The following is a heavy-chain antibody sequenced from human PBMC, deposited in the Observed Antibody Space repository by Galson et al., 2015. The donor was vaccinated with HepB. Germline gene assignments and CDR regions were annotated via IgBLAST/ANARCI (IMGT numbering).Heavy chain of an antibody. J-gene: IGHJ4*02. V-gene: IGHV3-30*18. CDR1: GFTFSSCG. CDR3: ANPLGGA. D-gene: IGHD4-23*01. Sequence: SLRLSCAASGFTFSSCGMHWVRQAPGKGLEWVAVISYDGSNKYYADSVKGRFTISRDNSKNTLYLQMNSLRAEDTAVYYCANPLGGAWGQGTLVTVSS. CDR2: ISYDGSNK.